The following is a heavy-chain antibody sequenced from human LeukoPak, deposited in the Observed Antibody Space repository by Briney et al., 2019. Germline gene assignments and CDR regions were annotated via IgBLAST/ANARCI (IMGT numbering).Heavy chain of an antibody. V-gene: IGHV3-9*01. Sequence: PGRSLRLSCAASGFTFDDYAMHWVRQAPGKGLEWVSGISWNSGSIGYADSVKGRFTISRDNAKNSLYLQMNSLRAEDTAVYYCARVTRLQANDYWGQGTLVTVSS. D-gene: IGHD5-24*01. CDR2: ISWNSGSI. CDR3: ARVTRLQANDY. J-gene: IGHJ4*02. CDR1: GFTFDDYA.